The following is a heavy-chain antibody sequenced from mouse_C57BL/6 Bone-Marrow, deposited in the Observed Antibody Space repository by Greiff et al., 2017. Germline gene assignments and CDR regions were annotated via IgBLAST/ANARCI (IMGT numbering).Heavy chain of an antibody. J-gene: IGHJ3*01. CDR2: IYPGSGST. CDR3: ARDHDYGNYGGFAY. V-gene: IGHV1-55*01. CDR1: GYTFTSYW. D-gene: IGHD2-1*01. Sequence: QVQLQQPGAELVKPGASVKMSCKASGYTFTSYWITWVKQRPGQGLEWIGDIYPGSGSTNYNEKFKSKATLTVDTSSSTAYMQLSSLTSEDSAVYDCARDHDYGNYGGFAYWGQGTLVTVSA.